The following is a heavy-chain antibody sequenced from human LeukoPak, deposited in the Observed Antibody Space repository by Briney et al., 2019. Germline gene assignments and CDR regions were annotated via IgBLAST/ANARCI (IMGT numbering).Heavy chain of an antibody. D-gene: IGHD3-3*01. Sequence: ASVKVSCKASGYTFTSYGISWVRQAPGQGLEWMGWISAYNGNTNYAQKLQGRVTMTTDTSTSTAYMELRSPRSDDTAVYYCARDVDITIFGVVIPLLDYWGQGTLVTVSS. CDR1: GYTFTSYG. CDR2: ISAYNGNT. V-gene: IGHV1-18*01. CDR3: ARDVDITIFGVVIPLLDY. J-gene: IGHJ4*02.